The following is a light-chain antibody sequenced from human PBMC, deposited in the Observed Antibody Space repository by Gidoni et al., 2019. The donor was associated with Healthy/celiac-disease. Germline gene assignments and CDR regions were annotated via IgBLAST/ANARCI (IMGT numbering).Light chain of an antibody. V-gene: IGKV1-5*03. J-gene: IGKJ3*01. CDR2: KAS. Sequence: DIQMTQSPSTLSASVGDRVTLTCRASQSISSWLAWYQQKPGKAPKLLIYKASSLESGVPSRFSGSGSGTEFTLTISSLQPDDFATYYCQQYNSFITFGPGTKVDIK. CDR1: QSISSW. CDR3: QQYNSFIT.